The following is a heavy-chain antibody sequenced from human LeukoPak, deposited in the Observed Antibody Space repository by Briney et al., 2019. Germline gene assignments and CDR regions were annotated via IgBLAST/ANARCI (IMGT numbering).Heavy chain of an antibody. Sequence: HGGSLRLSCAASGLTGSHNYVSWVRQAPGKGLEWVSAIHTSGDTCYADSVKGRFTISRDSSKSTLYLQMNSLRAEDTAVYFCAKGGPQFFDYWGQGSLVTVSS. V-gene: IGHV3-53*01. D-gene: IGHD5-24*01. J-gene: IGHJ4*02. CDR1: GLTGSHNY. CDR3: AKGGPQFFDY. CDR2: IHTSGDT.